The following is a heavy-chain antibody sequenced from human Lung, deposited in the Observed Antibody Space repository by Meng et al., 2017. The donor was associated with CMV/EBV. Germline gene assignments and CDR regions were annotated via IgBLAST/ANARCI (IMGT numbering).Heavy chain of an antibody. CDR1: GFTFSDYY. V-gene: IGHV3-11*04. J-gene: IGHJ5*02. Sequence: GGSXRLYCVTTGFTFSDYYMSWIRQAPGKGLEWLSSISSRGTTIYDADSVRGRFIISRDNAKNSLYLQMNSLRVDDTAVYYCARDLAPFDPRGQGTLVTVSS. D-gene: IGHD3-16*01. CDR3: ARDLAPFDP. CDR2: ISSRGTTI.